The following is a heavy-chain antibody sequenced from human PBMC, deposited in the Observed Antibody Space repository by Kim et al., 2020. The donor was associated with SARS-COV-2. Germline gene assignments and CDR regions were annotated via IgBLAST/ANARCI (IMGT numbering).Heavy chain of an antibody. D-gene: IGHD3-3*01. CDR1: GGSISSGDYY. CDR3: AGSHITIFGVLNWFDP. Sequence: SETLSLTCTVSGGSISSGDYYWSWIRQPPGKGLEWIGYIYYSGSTYYNPSLKSRVTISVDTSKNQFSLKLSSVTAADTAVYYCAGSHITIFGVLNWFDPWGQGTLVTVSS. CDR2: IYYSGST. J-gene: IGHJ5*02. V-gene: IGHV4-30-4*01.